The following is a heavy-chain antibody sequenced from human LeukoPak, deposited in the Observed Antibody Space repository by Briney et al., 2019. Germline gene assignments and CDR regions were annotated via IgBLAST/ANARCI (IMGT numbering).Heavy chain of an antibody. Sequence: GGSLRLSCAASGFTVSSNYMSWVRQAPGKGLEWVSVIYSGGSTYYADSVKGRFTISIDNSKNTLYLQMNSLRVEDTAVYYCASSVGASTGSPDYWGQGTLVTVSS. D-gene: IGHD1-26*01. CDR1: GFTVSSNY. CDR3: ASSVGASTGSPDY. CDR2: IYSGGST. V-gene: IGHV3-66*01. J-gene: IGHJ4*02.